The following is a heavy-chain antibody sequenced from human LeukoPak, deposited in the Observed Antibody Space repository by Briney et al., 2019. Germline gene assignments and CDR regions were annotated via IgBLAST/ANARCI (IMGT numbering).Heavy chain of an antibody. CDR2: TRNKANSYTT. D-gene: IGHD5-24*01. J-gene: IGHJ4*02. CDR1: GFTFSSYG. CDR3: AREERWLQLGYFDY. Sequence: PGGSLRLSCAASGFTFSSYGMHWVRQAPGEGLEWVGRTRNKANSYTTEYAASVKGRFTISRDDSKNSLYLQMNSLKTEDTAVYYCAREERWLQLGYFDYWGQGTLVTVS. V-gene: IGHV3-72*01.